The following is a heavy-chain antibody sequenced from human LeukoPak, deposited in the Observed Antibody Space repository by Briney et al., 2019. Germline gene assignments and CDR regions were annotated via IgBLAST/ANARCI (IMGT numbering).Heavy chain of an antibody. V-gene: IGHV4-39*07. CDR3: ARDRYYYGSGSYYKAPFDY. D-gene: IGHD3-10*01. Sequence: SQTLSLTCTVSGGSISSGGYYWGWIRQPPGKGLEWIGSIYHSGSTYYNPSLKSRVTISVDTSKNQFSLKLSSVTAADTAVYYCARDRYYYGSGSYYKAPFDYWGQGTLVTVSS. CDR2: IYHSGST. J-gene: IGHJ4*02. CDR1: GGSISSGGYY.